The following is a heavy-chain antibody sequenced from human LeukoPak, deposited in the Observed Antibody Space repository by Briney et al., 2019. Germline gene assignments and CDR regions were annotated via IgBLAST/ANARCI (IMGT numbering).Heavy chain of an antibody. CDR3: ARDERYYDFWSGRD. D-gene: IGHD3-3*01. J-gene: IGHJ4*02. V-gene: IGHV3-11*04. CDR1: GFTFSDYY. CDR2: ISSSGSAE. Sequence: GGSLRLSCAASGFTFSDYYMSWMRQAPGKGLEWVSFISSSGSAEYYADSVKGRFTISRDKAKNLLYLQMSSLAAEDTDLYYCARDERYYDFWSGRDWGQGTLVTVSS.